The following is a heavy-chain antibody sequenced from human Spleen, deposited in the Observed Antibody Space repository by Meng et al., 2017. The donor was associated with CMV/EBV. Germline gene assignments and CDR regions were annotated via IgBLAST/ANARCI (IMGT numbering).Heavy chain of an antibody. D-gene: IGHD2-2*01. CDR3: ARRSTDYYYGLDV. Sequence: GESLKISCAASGFTFSSYAMSWVRQAPGKGLEWVSAIGGNGGNTYYADSVRGRFTISRDNSQNTLYLHMNSVRAEDTAVYYCARRSTDYYYGLDVWGQGTTVTVSS. CDR1: GFTFSSYA. CDR2: IGGNGGNT. J-gene: IGHJ6*02. V-gene: IGHV3-23*01.